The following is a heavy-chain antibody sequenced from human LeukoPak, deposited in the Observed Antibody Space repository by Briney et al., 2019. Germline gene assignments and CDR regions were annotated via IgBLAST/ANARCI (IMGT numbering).Heavy chain of an antibody. D-gene: IGHD6-13*01. J-gene: IGHJ4*02. CDR1: GCTFTSYY. Sequence: ASVKVSCKASGCTFTSYYMHWVRQAPGQGLEWMGIINPSGGSTSYAQKFQGRVTMTRDTSTSTVYMELSSLRSEDTAVYYCARDGSSSWYYPRYYFDYWGQGILVTVSS. CDR3: ARDGSSSWYYPRYYFDY. V-gene: IGHV1-46*01. CDR2: INPSGGST.